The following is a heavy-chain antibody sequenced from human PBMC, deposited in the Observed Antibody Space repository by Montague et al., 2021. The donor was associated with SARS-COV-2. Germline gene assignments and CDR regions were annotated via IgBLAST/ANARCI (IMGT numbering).Heavy chain of an antibody. D-gene: IGHD3-9*01. CDR3: ARDVYYDILTGYYNY. Sequence: SLRLSCSASGFTFSSYSMNWVRQSPGKGLECVSSISSSSSYIYYADSVKGRFTISRDNAKNSLYLQMNSLRAEDTAVYYCARDVYYDILTGYYNYWGQGTLVTVSS. CDR1: GFTFSSYS. CDR2: ISSSSSYI. V-gene: IGHV3-21*01. J-gene: IGHJ4*02.